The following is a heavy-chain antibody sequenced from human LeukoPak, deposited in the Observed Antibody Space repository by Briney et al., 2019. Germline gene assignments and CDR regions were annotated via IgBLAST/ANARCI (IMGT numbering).Heavy chain of an antibody. CDR3: ARLYSTGCYGGPDY. D-gene: IGHD6-19*01. V-gene: IGHV3-7*01. J-gene: IGHJ4*02. CDR2: IKEDGSET. CDR1: GFSFSSHW. Sequence: GGSLRLSCAGSGFSFSSHWISWVRQAPGKGLDWVANIKEDGSETFYVDSVKGRFTVSRDNAKNSLYLQMSSLRAEDTAVYYCARLYSTGCYGGPDYWGQGTLVAVSS.